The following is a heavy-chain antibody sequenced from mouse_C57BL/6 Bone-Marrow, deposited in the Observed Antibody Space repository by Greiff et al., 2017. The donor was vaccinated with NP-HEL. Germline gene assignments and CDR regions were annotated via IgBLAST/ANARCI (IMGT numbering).Heavy chain of an antibody. Sequence: VQLQQSGPELVKPGASVKISCKASGYAFSSSWMNWVKQRPGKGLEWIGRIYPGDGDTNYNGKFKGKATLTADKYSSTAYMQLSSLTSEDSAVYFCARSRLLLGAMDYWGQGTSVTVSS. CDR3: ARSRLLLGAMDY. CDR1: GYAFSSSW. CDR2: IYPGDGDT. J-gene: IGHJ4*01. D-gene: IGHD2-3*01. V-gene: IGHV1-82*01.